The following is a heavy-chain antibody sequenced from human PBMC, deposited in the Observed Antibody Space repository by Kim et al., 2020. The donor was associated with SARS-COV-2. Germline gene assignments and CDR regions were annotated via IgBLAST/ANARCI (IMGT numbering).Heavy chain of an antibody. V-gene: IGHV4-39*01. CDR2: IYYNGAT. CDR1: GGSISSTSYF. D-gene: IGHD1-26*01. J-gene: IGHJ5*02. CDR3: ARQGKGSAYPWFDP. Sequence: SETLSLTCNVSGGSISSTSYFWGWIRQPPGKGLEWIGSIYYNGATYFNASLKSRVVISVDTSKNQFSLKLSSVTASDTAVYYCARQGKGSAYPWFDPWG.